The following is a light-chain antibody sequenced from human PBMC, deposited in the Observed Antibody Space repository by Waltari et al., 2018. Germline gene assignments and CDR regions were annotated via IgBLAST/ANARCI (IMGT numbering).Light chain of an antibody. CDR3: ASYTSTNTVI. CDR2: DVA. Sequence: QSALTQPASVSASPGQSIPISCPEPSRDIGGYHYVPWYQQHPGKVPKLMIYDVARWPSGVSNRFSGSKSGNTASLTISGLQAEDEADYYCASYTSTNTVIFGGGTKVTVL. CDR1: SRDIGGYHY. V-gene: IGLV2-14*03. J-gene: IGLJ2*01.